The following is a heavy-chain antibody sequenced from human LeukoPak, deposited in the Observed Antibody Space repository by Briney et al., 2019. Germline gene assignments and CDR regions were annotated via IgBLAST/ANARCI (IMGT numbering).Heavy chain of an antibody. CDR2: ISYDGSNK. Sequence: GGSLRLSCAASGFTFSSYAMHWVRQAPGKGLEWVAVISYDGSNKYYADSVKGRFTISRDNSKNTLYLQMNSLRAEDTAVYYCARDPRAVVITEFDYWGQGTLVTVFS. CDR1: GFTFSSYA. D-gene: IGHD3-22*01. CDR3: ARDPRAVVITEFDY. V-gene: IGHV3-30*04. J-gene: IGHJ4*02.